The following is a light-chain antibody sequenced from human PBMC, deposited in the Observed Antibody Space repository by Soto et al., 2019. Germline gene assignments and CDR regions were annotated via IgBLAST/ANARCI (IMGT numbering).Light chain of an antibody. CDR1: QSVSSSY. V-gene: IGKV3D-20*02. Sequence: EVVLTRSPATVSLSPGERATXSCRASQSVSSSYLAWYQQKPGQAPRLLIYGASNRATGIPARFSGSGSGTDFTLTISSLEPEDFAVYHCQQRRSWPAFGQGTPME. J-gene: IGKJ5*01. CDR2: GAS. CDR3: QQRRSWPA.